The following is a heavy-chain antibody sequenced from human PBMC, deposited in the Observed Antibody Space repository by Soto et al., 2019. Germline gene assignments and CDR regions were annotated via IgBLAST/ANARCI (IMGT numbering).Heavy chain of an antibody. J-gene: IGHJ4*02. CDR3: ARDYSSSSGSIDY. CDR1: GYTFTSYG. V-gene: IGHV1-18*01. Sequence: GASGKVSFKASGYTFTSYGISWGRQAPGQRVEWMGWISAYNCNTNYAQKLQGRVTMTTDTSTSTAYMELRSLRSDDTAVYYFARDYSSSSGSIDYWGQGTLVTVSS. CDR2: ISAYNCNT. D-gene: IGHD6-6*01.